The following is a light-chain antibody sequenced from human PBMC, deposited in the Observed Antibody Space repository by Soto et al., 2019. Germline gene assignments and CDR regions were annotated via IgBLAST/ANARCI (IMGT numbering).Light chain of an antibody. CDR3: LQDHNYPFT. J-gene: IGKJ3*01. V-gene: IGKV1-6*01. Sequence: AIQMTQSPSSLAASVGDRDTITCRASQGIGTDLGWYQQRPGKAPNLLIYEASALRSGAPSRFSGSGSGTVFTLTISSLQPEDFGTYYCLQDHNYPFTFGPGTKV. CDR2: EAS. CDR1: QGIGTD.